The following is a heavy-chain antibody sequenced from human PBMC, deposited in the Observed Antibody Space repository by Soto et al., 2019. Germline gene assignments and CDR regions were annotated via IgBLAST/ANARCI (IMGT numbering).Heavy chain of an antibody. J-gene: IGHJ4*02. CDR1: GFTFSSYS. CDR2: ISSSSSYI. CDR3: ARDIVGATTPY. Sequence: EVQLVESGGGLVKPGGSLRLSCAASGFTFSSYSMNWVRQAPGKVLEWVSSISSSSSYIYYADSVKGRFTISRDNAKNSLYLQMNRLRAEDTAVYYCARDIVGATTPYWGQGTLVTVSS. V-gene: IGHV3-21*01. D-gene: IGHD1-26*01.